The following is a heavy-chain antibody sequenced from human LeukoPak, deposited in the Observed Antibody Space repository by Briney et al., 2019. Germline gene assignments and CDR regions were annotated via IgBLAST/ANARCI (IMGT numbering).Heavy chain of an antibody. CDR2: ISGDGTIT. CDR3: AKDTPLFYHYYGIDV. J-gene: IGHJ6*02. V-gene: IGHV3-43*02. Sequence: PGGSLRLSCAASGLNLDAYAMHWVRQAPGKGLEWVSLISGDGTITYYADFVKGRFNISRENSKNSLFLEMNSLRSEDTALYYCAKDTPLFYHYYGIDVWGQGTTVTVSS. CDR1: GLNLDAYA.